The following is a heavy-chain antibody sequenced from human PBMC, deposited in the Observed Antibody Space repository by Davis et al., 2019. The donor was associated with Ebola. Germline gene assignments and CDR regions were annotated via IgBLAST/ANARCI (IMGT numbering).Heavy chain of an antibody. CDR1: GFTFSKYN. CDR2: ISSGGSAI. Sequence: GESLKISCAASGFTFSKYNMNWVRLAPGKGLEWISYISSGGSAIYYADSVKGRFTISRDNAKNSLYLQMNRLRDEDTAVYYWARGPLSATTRIDMWGQGTMVTVSS. D-gene: IGHD4-17*01. V-gene: IGHV3-48*02. CDR3: ARGPLSATTRIDM. J-gene: IGHJ3*02.